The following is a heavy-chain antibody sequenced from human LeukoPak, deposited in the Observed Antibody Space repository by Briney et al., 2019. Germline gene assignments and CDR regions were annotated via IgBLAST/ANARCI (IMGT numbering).Heavy chain of an antibody. CDR1: GLTLSSFA. J-gene: IGHJ4*02. CDR2: IRDGGDIT. Sequence: QPGGSLRLSCVAPGLTLSSFAMTWVRQAPGKGLEWVSSIRDGGDITYYADSVRGRFTISRDTSKNTLFLQMNSLRVEDTAVYYCAKDREYQVLWGYFDYWGQGILVTVSS. D-gene: IGHD2-2*01. CDR3: AKDREYQVLWGYFDY. V-gene: IGHV3-23*01.